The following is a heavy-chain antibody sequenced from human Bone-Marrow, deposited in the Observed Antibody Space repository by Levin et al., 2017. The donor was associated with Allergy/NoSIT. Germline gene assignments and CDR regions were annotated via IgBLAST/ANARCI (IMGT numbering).Heavy chain of an antibody. J-gene: IGHJ4*02. Sequence: GESLKISCAASGFTFSDYYMSWIRQAPGKGLEWVAVISFDSGDKHYADSVKGRFTISRDNSKNMLYLQMNSLSGEDTAVYYCAKQETESYFEYWGQGILVTVSS. CDR2: ISFDSGDK. V-gene: IGHV3-30*18. CDR3: AKQETESYFEY. CDR1: GFTFSDYY.